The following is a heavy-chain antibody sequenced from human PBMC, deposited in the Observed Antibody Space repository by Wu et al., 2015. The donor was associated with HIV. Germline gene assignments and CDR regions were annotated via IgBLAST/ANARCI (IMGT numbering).Heavy chain of an antibody. Sequence: QVQLVQSGAEVKKPGASVKVSCKASGYTFTGYYMHWVRQAPGQGLEWMGWINPNSGGTNYAQKFQGRVTMTRDTSISTAYMELSRLRSDDTAVYYCARLRVLVGAYDAFDIWGQGTMVTVSS. CDR3: ARLRVLVGAYDAFDI. V-gene: IGHV1-2*02. CDR2: INPNSGGT. D-gene: IGHD1-26*01. CDR1: GYTFTGYY. J-gene: IGHJ3*02.